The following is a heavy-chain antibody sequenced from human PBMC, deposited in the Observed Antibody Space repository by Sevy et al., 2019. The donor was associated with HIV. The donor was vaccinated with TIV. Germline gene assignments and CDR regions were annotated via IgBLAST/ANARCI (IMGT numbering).Heavy chain of an antibody. J-gene: IGHJ6*02. CDR3: ARGPEVAATLPMLGYYYYGMDV. V-gene: IGHV1-18*01. D-gene: IGHD2-15*01. CDR2: ISAYNGNT. CDR1: GYTFTSYG. Sequence: ASVKVSCKASGYTFTSYGISWVRQAPGQGLEWMGWISAYNGNTNYAQKLQGRVTMTTDTSTSTAYMELRSLRSDDTAGYYCARGPEVAATLPMLGYYYYGMDVWGQGTTVTVSS.